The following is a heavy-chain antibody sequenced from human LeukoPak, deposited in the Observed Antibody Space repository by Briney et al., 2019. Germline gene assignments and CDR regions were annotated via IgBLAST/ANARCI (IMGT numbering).Heavy chain of an antibody. CDR1: GFTVSSNY. CDR3: TRVDSSGYYDY. V-gene: IGHV3-53*01. J-gene: IGHJ4*02. D-gene: IGHD3-22*01. Sequence: GGSLRLSCAASGFTVSSNYMSWVRQAPGKGLEWVSVIYSGGSMYYADSVKGRFTISRDNSKNTLYLQMNSLGAEDTAVYYCTRVDSSGYYDYWGQGTLVTVSS. CDR2: IYSGGSM.